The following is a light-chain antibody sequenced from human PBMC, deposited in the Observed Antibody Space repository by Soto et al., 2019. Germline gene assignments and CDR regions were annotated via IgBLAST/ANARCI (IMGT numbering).Light chain of an antibody. Sequence: QSLLTQPPSASGSPGHSVTIPRPGTTRAVGGYNYVSWYHQNPGKAPKLMIYEVSKRHSGVPDRFSGSKSGNTASLTVSGLQAEDEADYYCSSYAGSNNQVFGTGTKVTVL. J-gene: IGLJ1*01. CDR1: TRAVGGYNY. V-gene: IGLV2-8*01. CDR3: SSYAGSNNQV. CDR2: EVS.